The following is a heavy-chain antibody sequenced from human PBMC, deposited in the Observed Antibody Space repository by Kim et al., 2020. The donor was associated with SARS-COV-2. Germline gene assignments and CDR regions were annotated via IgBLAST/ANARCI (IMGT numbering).Heavy chain of an antibody. CDR1: GGSISSYY. D-gene: IGHD6-13*01. Sequence: SETLSLTCTVSGGSISSYYLSWIRQPAGKGLEWIGRIYTSGSTNYNPSLKSRVTMSVDTSKNQFSLKLSSVTAANTAVYYCARTYSSSWYDWFDPWGQGTLVTVSS. V-gene: IGHV4-4*07. CDR2: IYTSGST. J-gene: IGHJ5*02. CDR3: ARTYSSSWYDWFDP.